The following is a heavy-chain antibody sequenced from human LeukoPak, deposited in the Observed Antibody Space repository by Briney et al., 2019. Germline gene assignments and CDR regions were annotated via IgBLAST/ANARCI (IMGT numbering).Heavy chain of an antibody. V-gene: IGHV1-2*06. Sequence: ASVKVSCKASGYTFTGYHMHRVRRAPGQGLEWMGRISPNSGDTNYTQKFQGRVTMTRDTSISTAYMELSRLRSDDTAVYYCARTDYGDYESHFDYWGQGTLVTVSS. D-gene: IGHD4-17*01. CDR3: ARTDYGDYESHFDY. J-gene: IGHJ4*02. CDR1: GYTFTGYH. CDR2: ISPNSGDT.